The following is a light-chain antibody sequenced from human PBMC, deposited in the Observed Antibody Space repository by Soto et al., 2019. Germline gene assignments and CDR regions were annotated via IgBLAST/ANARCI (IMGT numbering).Light chain of an antibody. Sequence: QSALTQPASVSGSPGQSITISCTGADSDVGTYNFVSWYQHHPGKAPKLMIFEGSKRPSGVSNRFSGSKSGNTASLTISGLQAEDEADYYCCSYAGSMTYVFGTGTKLTVL. CDR2: EGS. CDR3: CSYAGSMTYV. V-gene: IGLV2-23*01. J-gene: IGLJ1*01. CDR1: DSDVGTYNF.